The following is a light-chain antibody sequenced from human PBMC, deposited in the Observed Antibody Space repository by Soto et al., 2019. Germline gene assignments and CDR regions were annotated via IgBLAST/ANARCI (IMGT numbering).Light chain of an antibody. CDR3: QQYGSSPPT. V-gene: IGKV3-20*01. Sequence: IVLTQSPGTLSLSPGERTTLSCRASQSISRYLAWYQHKPGQGPRLLIYGASSRATGTPDRFSGSGSGTDFTLTINRLEPEDFALYYCQQYGSSPPTFGQGTKVESK. CDR2: GAS. J-gene: IGKJ1*01. CDR1: QSISRY.